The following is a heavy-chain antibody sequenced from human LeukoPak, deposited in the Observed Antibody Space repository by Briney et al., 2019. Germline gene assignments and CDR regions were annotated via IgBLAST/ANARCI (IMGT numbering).Heavy chain of an antibody. CDR3: AKDIVASPEYYFDY. CDR1: GFTFYDYA. V-gene: IGHV3-9*01. J-gene: IGHJ4*02. CDR2: ISWNSGSI. D-gene: IGHD2-21*01. Sequence: GRSLRLSCAASGFTFYDYAMHWVRHAPGKGLEWVSGISWNSGSIGYADSVKGRFTISRDNAKNSLYLQMNSLRAEDTALYYCAKDIVASPEYYFDYWGQGTLVTVSS.